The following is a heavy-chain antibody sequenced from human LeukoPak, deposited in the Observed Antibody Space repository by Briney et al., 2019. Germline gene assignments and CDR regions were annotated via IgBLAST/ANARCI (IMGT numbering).Heavy chain of an antibody. D-gene: IGHD6-19*01. CDR3: ARGAWNSFREIAVAAGTDYYYYYYMDV. CDR1: GYTFTGYY. CDR2: IIPIFGTA. Sequence: EASVKVSCKASGYTFTGYYMHWVRQAPGQGLEWMGGIIPIFGTANYAQKFQGRVTITTDESTSTAYMELSSLRSEDTAVYYCARGAWNSFREIAVAAGTDYYYYYYMDVWGKGTTVTVSS. J-gene: IGHJ6*03. V-gene: IGHV1-69*05.